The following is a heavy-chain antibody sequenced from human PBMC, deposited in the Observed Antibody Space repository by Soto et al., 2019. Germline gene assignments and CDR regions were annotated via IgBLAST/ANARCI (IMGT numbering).Heavy chain of an antibody. CDR2: IFYSGST. D-gene: IGHD3-22*01. Sequence: SEPLSLTCTVSGGSISGYYWSWIRQSPGKGLEWIGYIFYSGSTNYNPSLKSRVTISVDTSKNQFSLKLSSVTAADTAVYHCARGAFLHYDSSGYYYIDHWGQGTLVTVSS. V-gene: IGHV4-59*01. J-gene: IGHJ4*02. CDR1: GGSISGYY. CDR3: ARGAFLHYDSSGYYYIDH.